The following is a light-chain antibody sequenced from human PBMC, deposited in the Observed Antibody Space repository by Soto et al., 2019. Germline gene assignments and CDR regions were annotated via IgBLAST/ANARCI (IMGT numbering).Light chain of an antibody. CDR3: QQYGGSPYT. V-gene: IGKV3-20*01. J-gene: IGKJ2*01. CDR1: QSVRSNY. Sequence: EIVLTQSPGTLSLSPGERATLSCRASQSVRSNYLAWYQQKPGQAPRLLIYGASSRATGIPDRFSGTGSGTDFTLTISRLEPEDFAVYYCQQYGGSPYTFGQGTKLDIK. CDR2: GAS.